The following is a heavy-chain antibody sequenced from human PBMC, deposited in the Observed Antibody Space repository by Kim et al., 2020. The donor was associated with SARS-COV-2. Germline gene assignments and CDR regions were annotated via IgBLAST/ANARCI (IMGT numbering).Heavy chain of an antibody. D-gene: IGHD1-26*01. Sequence: SETLSLTCAVYGGSFSGYYWSWIRQPPGKGLEWIGEINHSGSTNYNPSLKSRVTISVDTSKNQFSLKLSSVTAADTAVYYCARGPVGRGCAFSRNYFDY. CDR3: ARGPVGRGCAFSRNYFDY. CDR1: GGSFSGYY. V-gene: IGHV4-34*01. CDR2: INHSGST. J-gene: IGHJ4*01.